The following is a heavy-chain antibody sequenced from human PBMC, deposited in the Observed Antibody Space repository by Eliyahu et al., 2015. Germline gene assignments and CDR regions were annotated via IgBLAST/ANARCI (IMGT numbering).Heavy chain of an antibody. CDR1: GFTFSRYW. V-gene: IGHV3-7*01. J-gene: IGHJ6*02. CDR3: ARSYVFYNGMDV. CDR2: INQDGNEK. Sequence: EVQLVESGGGLVRPGGSLXLSCSASGFTFSRYWMTWVRQAPGKGLEWVANINQDGNEKYYLDSVKGRFTISRLNAENSLDLQMNSLRVEDTAVYYCARSYVFYNGMDVWGQGTTVTVSS. D-gene: IGHD2-8*01.